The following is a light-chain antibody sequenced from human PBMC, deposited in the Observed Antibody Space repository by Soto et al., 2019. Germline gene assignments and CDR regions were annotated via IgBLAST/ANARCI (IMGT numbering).Light chain of an antibody. Sequence: QSVLTQPASVSGSPGQSITITCTGTSSDVGGYNYVSWFQHHPGKAPKLKIYEVSNRPSGVSNRFSGSKSGYTASLTISELEAEDEADYYCTSCTRISTGVFGGGTKVTVL. V-gene: IGLV2-14*01. J-gene: IGLJ3*02. CDR1: SSDVGGYNY. CDR3: TSCTRISTGV. CDR2: EVS.